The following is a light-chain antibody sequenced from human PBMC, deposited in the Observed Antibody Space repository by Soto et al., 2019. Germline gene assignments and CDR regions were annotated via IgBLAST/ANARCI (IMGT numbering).Light chain of an antibody. CDR2: NVG. CDR3: CSYAGSYTFV. CDR1: ISDVGGYNY. V-gene: IGLV2-11*01. Sequence: QSALPQVGSVCGSPGQSVTISCTGTISDVGGYNYVSWYQQYPGKAPKLIIYNVGTRRLGVPGRFSGSKSGNTASLTISGLQAEDEAQYYCCSYAGSYTFVFGSGTKVTVL. J-gene: IGLJ1*01.